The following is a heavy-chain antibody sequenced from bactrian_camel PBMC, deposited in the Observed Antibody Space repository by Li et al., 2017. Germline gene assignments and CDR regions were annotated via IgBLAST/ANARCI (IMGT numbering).Heavy chain of an antibody. Sequence: HVQLVESGGGSVQAGGSLTLSCAASRDSYSFACMGWFRQAQGKEREGVGVIDTNGGKSYTDSVKGRFTIARDDAKNTIYLQMNSLKTGDTARYYCATGTGWFDHWGQGTQVTVSS. D-gene: IGHD5*01. CDR1: RDSYSFAC. V-gene: IGHV3S53*01. J-gene: IGHJ4*01. CDR2: IDTNGGK. CDR3: ATGTGWFDH.